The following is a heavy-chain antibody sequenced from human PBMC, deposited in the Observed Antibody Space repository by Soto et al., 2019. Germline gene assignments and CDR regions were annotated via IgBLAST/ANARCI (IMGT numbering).Heavy chain of an antibody. D-gene: IGHD2-2*01. J-gene: IGHJ3*02. CDR1: GGTFSTYS. CDR2: IIPMLGIR. CDR3: TIGSWSAEVLDI. Sequence: QVQLVQSGAEVKKPGSSVKVSCKDSGGTFSTYSMFWVRQAPGQGLEWMGRIIPMLGIRNFAQKFQDRVTITAEKSMATANMEPGSLSSEYTARSYCTIGSWSAEVLDIWGQGTMVTVSS. V-gene: IGHV1-69*02.